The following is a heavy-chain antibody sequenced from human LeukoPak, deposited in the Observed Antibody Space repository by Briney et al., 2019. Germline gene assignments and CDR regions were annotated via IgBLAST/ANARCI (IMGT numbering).Heavy chain of an antibody. CDR2: ISSSGSTI. CDR3: ARDGSDRLLPAFDH. J-gene: IGHJ4*02. Sequence: GGSLRLSCAASGFTFSSYEMNWVRQTPGKGLEWVSYISSSGSTIYYADSVKGRFTISRDNANNSLYLQMNSLRAEDTAIYYCARDGSDRLLPAFDHWGKGTLVTVSS. D-gene: IGHD2-2*01. CDR1: GFTFSSYE. V-gene: IGHV3-48*03.